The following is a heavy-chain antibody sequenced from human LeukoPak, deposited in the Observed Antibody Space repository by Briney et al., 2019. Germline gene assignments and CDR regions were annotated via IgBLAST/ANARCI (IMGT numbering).Heavy chain of an antibody. Sequence: GGSLRLSCAASGFTFNSYSMNWVRQAPGKGLEWVSYISSSGSSIYYADSVKGRFTISRDNAENSLNLQMNSLRAEDTAVYYCARGDNWNSYYYYYMDVWGQGTQVTVSS. V-gene: IGHV3-48*04. CDR2: ISSSGSSI. J-gene: IGHJ6*03. CDR1: GFTFNSYS. D-gene: IGHD1-7*01. CDR3: ARGDNWNSYYYYYMDV.